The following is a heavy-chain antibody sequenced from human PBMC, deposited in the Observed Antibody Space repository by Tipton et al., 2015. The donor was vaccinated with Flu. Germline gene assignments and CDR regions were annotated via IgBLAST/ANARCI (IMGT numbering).Heavy chain of an antibody. V-gene: IGHV3-66*02. D-gene: IGHD5-12*01. CDR3: ARGRPYSGYPYYFDY. CDR2: IEGGGKT. CDR1: GFAFSSYS. Sequence: SLRLSCAASGFAFSSYSMNWVRQPPGKGLEWVSCIEGGGKTFFADSVRGRFTISRDNSKNTVYLQMNSLRSEDSAVYYCARGRPYSGYPYYFDYWGQGTQVSVSS. J-gene: IGHJ4*02.